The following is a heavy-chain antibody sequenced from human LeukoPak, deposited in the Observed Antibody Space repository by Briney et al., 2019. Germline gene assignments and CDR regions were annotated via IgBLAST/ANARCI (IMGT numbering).Heavy chain of an antibody. J-gene: IGHJ3*02. V-gene: IGHV4-59*01. CDR1: GGSISSYY. D-gene: IGHD5-24*01. CDR3: ARGKSRDGYSGGYDAFDI. CDR2: IYDSGST. Sequence: PSETLSLTCTVSGGSISSYYWCWIRQPPGKGLEWIGYIYDSGSTNYNPSLKSRVTISVDTSKNQFSLKLSSVTAADTAVYYCARGKSRDGYSGGYDAFDIWGQGTMVTVSS.